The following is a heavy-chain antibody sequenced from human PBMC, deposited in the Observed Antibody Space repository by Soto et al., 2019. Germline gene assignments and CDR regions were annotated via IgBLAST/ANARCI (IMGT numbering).Heavy chain of an antibody. J-gene: IGHJ5*02. CDR3: AKYLAITVENWFDP. CDR1: GFTFSSYA. Sequence: GGSLRLSCAASGFTFSSYAMSWVRQAPGKGLEWVSAISGSGGSTYYADSVKGRFTISRDNSKNTLYLQMNSLRAEDTAVYYCAKYLAITVENWFDPWGQGTLVTVSA. V-gene: IGHV3-23*01. CDR2: ISGSGGST. D-gene: IGHD4-4*01.